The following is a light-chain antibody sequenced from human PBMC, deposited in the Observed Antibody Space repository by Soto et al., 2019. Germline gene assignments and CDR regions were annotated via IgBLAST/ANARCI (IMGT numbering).Light chain of an antibody. CDR3: CSYAGRSSYVL. CDR2: EVT. CDR1: SSDAVIYNL. J-gene: IGLJ2*01. V-gene: IGLV2-23*02. Sequence: QPASVSGSPGQSITISCTGTSSDAVIYNLVSWYQQYPGAAPRLIIYEVTKRPSGVSTRFSDSQSGNTASLTISGLQAEDEADYYCCSYAGRSSYVLFGGGTKLTVL.